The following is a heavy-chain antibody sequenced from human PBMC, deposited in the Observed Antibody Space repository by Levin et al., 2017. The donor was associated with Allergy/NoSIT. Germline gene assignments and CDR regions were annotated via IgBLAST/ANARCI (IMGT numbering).Heavy chain of an antibody. CDR1: GGTFSSYA. D-gene: IGHD3-10*01. V-gene: IGHV1-69*01. CDR3: ARVGYFGSGFYAFDY. J-gene: IGHJ4*02. CDR2: LIPMFGAA. Sequence: KISCKTSGGTFSSYAINWVRQAPGQGLEWLGGLIPMFGAANYAQNFQGRLAITADDSTRTAYMELRSLRSEDTAVYYCARVGYFGSGFYAFDYWGQGTLVTVSS.